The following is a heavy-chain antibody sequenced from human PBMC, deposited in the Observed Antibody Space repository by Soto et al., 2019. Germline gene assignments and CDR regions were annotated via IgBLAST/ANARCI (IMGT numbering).Heavy chain of an antibody. V-gene: IGHV3-9*01. J-gene: IGHJ4*02. CDR1: GFTFDDNA. D-gene: IGHD2-2*01. CDR3: AKQFIVVVPAFFDY. Sequence: GGSLRLSCAVSGFTFDDNAMHWVRQAAEKGLEWVSGINWKSDIGYADSVKGRFTISRDNAENSLYLQMNSLRAEDTAVYYCAKQFIVVVPAFFDYWGQGTLVTVS. CDR2: INWKSDI.